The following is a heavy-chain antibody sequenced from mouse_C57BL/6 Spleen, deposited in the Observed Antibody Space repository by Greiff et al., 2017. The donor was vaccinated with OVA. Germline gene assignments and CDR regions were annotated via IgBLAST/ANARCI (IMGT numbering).Heavy chain of an antibody. D-gene: IGHD4-1*01. Sequence: EVQVVESGPELVKPGASVKISCKASGYSFTGYYMNWVKQSPEKSLEWIGEINPSTGGTTYNQKFKAKATLTVDKSSSTAYMQLKSLTSEDSAVYYCARNWDGDDYWGQGTTLTVSS. CDR3: ARNWDGDDY. CDR1: GYSFTGYY. CDR2: INPSTGGT. J-gene: IGHJ2*01. V-gene: IGHV1-42*01.